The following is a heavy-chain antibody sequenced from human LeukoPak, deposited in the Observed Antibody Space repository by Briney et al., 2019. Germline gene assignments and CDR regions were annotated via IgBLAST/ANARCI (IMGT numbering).Heavy chain of an antibody. D-gene: IGHD3-16*02. V-gene: IGHV1-69*05. Sequence: SVKVSCKASGGTFSSYAISWVRQAPGQGLEWMGRIIPIFGTANYAQKFQGRVTITTDESSSTAYMELSSLRSEDTAVYYCARETHWGSYRYFDYWGKGTLVTVSS. CDR1: GGTFSSYA. CDR2: IIPIFGTA. CDR3: ARETHWGSYRYFDY. J-gene: IGHJ4*02.